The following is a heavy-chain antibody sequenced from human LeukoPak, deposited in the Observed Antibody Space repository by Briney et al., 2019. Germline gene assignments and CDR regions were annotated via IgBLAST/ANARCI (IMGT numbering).Heavy chain of an antibody. V-gene: IGHV4-31*03. Sequence: SETLSLTCTVSGGSINTGSYYWSWIRQHPGKGLEWIGYIYYSGSTYYNPSLKSRVTISIDTSKNHFSLKLNSVTAADTAVYYCARGTVATGNFDYWGQGTLVTVSS. J-gene: IGHJ4*02. CDR3: ARGTVATGNFDY. D-gene: IGHD5-12*01. CDR1: GGSINTGSYY. CDR2: IYYSGST.